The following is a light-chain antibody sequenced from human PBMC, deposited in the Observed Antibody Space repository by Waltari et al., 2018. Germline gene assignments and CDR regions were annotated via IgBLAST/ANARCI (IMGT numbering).Light chain of an antibody. Sequence: EIVMTQSPATLSVSPGERATLSCRASQSISPDLAWYQQTPGQAPRPLIYAASTRATGIPASFSGSGSGTDFTLTISSLQSEDFAVYYCQQYNNWPGTFGQGTKVEIK. J-gene: IGKJ1*01. V-gene: IGKV3-15*01. CDR3: QQYNNWPGT. CDR2: AAS. CDR1: QSISPD.